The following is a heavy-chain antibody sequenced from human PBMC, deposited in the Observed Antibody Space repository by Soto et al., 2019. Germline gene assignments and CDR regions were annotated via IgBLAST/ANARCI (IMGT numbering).Heavy chain of an antibody. CDR1: GYAFTIYA. D-gene: IGHD6-13*01. V-gene: IGHV1-3*01. Sequence: ASVKVSCTASGYAFTIYAMHWVRQAPGQRLEWMGWINAGNGNTKYSQKFQGRVTITRDTSASTAYMELSSLRSEDTAVYYCARDGGGPTFSSSRKTRPEIAFDIWGQGTMVTVSS. J-gene: IGHJ3*02. CDR3: ARDGGGPTFSSSRKTRPEIAFDI. CDR2: INAGNGNT.